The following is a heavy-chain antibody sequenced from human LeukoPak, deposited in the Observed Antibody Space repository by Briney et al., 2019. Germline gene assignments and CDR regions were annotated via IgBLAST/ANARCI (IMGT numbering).Heavy chain of an antibody. CDR3: ARAPERPNYDY. V-gene: IGHV4-34*01. D-gene: IGHD1-14*01. Sequence: SETLSLTCVVYGGSFSGYYWSWIRQPPGKGLEWIGEINHSGSTNYNPSLKSRVTISVDTSKNQFSLKLSSVTAADTAVHYCARAPERPNYDYWGQGTLVTVSS. CDR1: GGSFSGYY. J-gene: IGHJ4*02. CDR2: INHSGST.